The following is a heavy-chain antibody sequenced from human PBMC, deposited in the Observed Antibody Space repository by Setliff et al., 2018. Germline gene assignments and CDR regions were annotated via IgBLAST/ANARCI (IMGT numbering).Heavy chain of an antibody. CDR2: ISPYSGNT. Sequence: GASVKVSCKTSGFGFTTFGFSWARQAPGQGLEWLGSISPYSGNTNYPQWLQDRVTMTIDTSTKTVFMELRSLRSDDTAVYYCTRSRAPSLVLAIDFDYWGQGTLVTVSS. CDR1: GFGFTTFG. CDR3: TRSRAPSLVLAIDFDY. D-gene: IGHD2-21*01. J-gene: IGHJ4*02. V-gene: IGHV1-18*01.